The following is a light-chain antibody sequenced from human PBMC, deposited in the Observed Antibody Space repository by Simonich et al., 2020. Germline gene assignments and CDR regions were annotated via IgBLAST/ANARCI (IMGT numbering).Light chain of an antibody. V-gene: IGLV2-14*01. J-gene: IGLJ3*02. CDR3: SSYTSSSTLV. CDR2: DVS. Sequence: QSALPQPASVSGSPGQSITISCTGTSSDVGGYNYVSWYQQHPGKAPKLMIYDVSKRPSGVSNRFSGYKSGNTASLTISGLQAEDEADYYCSSYTSSSTLVFGGGTKLTVL. CDR1: SSDVGGYNY.